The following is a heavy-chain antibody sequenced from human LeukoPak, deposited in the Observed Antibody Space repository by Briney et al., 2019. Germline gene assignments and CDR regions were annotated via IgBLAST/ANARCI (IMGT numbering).Heavy chain of an antibody. Sequence: GGSLRLSCAVSGLTFSSYSMNWVRQAPGKGLEWVSSITSSSSYIYYADSVKGRFTISKDNPKNSLDLQMNSRRAEDTAVYYCARKNLWGSLDYWGQGTLVTVSS. J-gene: IGHJ4*02. CDR1: GLTFSSYS. D-gene: IGHD7-27*01. CDR3: ARKNLWGSLDY. CDR2: ITSSSSYI. V-gene: IGHV3-21*01.